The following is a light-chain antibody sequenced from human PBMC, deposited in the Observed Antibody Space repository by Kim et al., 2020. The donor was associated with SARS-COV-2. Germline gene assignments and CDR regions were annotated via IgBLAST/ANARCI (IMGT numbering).Light chain of an antibody. V-gene: IGLV3-1*01. CDR2: QDN. CDR3: QAWDGSTVV. CDR1: KLVDKY. Sequence: ELTQPPSVSMSPGQTASITCSGDKLVDKYACWYQLKPGQSPVLVIFQDNKRPSGIPERFSGSSSGNTATLTISGTQAMDEADYYCQAWDGSTVVFGGGTQLTVL. J-gene: IGLJ2*01.